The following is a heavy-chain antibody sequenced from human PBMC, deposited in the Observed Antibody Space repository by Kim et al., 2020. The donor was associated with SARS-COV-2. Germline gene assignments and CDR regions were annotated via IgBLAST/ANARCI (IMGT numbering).Heavy chain of an antibody. V-gene: IGHV4-39*01. Sequence: SETLSLTCTVSGGSISSSSYYWGWIRQPPGKGLEWIGSIYYSGSTYYNPSLKSRATISVDTSKNQFSLKLSSVTAADTAVYYCARLPYDYVWGSLNYFDYWGQGTLVTVSS. J-gene: IGHJ4*02. D-gene: IGHD3-16*01. CDR1: GGSISSSSYY. CDR2: IYYSGST. CDR3: ARLPYDYVWGSLNYFDY.